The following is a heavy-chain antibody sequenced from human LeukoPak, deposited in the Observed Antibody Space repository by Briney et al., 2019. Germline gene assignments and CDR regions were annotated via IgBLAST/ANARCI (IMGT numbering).Heavy chain of an antibody. J-gene: IGHJ6*02. D-gene: IGHD3-22*01. CDR3: ARRLTDSSGFYPYYYYGMDV. CDR2: ISAYNGNT. V-gene: IGHV1-18*01. CDR1: GYTFTDYG. Sequence: ASVKVSCKASGYTFTDYGINWVRQAPGQGLEWMGWISAYNGNTNYAQNLQGRVTMTIDTSTSTAYMELRSLRSDDTAVYYCARRLTDSSGFYPYYYYGMDVWGQGATVTVSS.